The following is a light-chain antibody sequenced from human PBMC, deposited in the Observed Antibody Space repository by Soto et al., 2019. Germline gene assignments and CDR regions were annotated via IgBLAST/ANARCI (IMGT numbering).Light chain of an antibody. J-gene: IGLJ2*01. CDR3: GTWDTSLSAVV. V-gene: IGLV1-51*01. Sequence: QSVLTQPPSVSVAPGQKVTISCSGSTSNIGNNYVSWYQHLPGTAPKLLIYDNSKRPSGIPDRFSGSKSGTSATLGITGLQTGDEADYHCGTWDTSLSAVVFGGGTKLTVL. CDR2: DNS. CDR1: TSNIGNNY.